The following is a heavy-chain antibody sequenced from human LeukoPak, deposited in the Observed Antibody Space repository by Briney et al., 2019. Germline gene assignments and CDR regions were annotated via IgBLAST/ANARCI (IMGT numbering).Heavy chain of an antibody. CDR3: ARDRGLGTWFDP. V-gene: IGHV3-23*01. CDR1: GFTFSNYA. J-gene: IGHJ5*02. CDR2: ISGSGGAT. Sequence: GGSLRLSCAASGFTFSNYAMSWVRQAPGKGLEWVSGISGSGGATYYADSVKGRFTISRDNSKNTLSLQMNSLRAEDTAVYYCARDRGLGTWFDPWGQGTLVTVSS. D-gene: IGHD1-1*01.